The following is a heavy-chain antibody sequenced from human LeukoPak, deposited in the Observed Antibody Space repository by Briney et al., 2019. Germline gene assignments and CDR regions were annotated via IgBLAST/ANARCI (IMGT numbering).Heavy chain of an antibody. CDR2: INSDGGST. CDR1: GFTFSSYW. J-gene: IGHJ4*02. D-gene: IGHD4-23*01. CDR3: AKDWSHTVASDY. Sequence: GGSLRLSCVASGFTFSSYWIHWVRQAPGKGLVWVSRINSDGGSTDYADSVKGRFTISRDNAKNTLYLQMNSLRAEDTAVYYCAKDWSHTVASDYWGQGTLVTVSS. V-gene: IGHV3-74*01.